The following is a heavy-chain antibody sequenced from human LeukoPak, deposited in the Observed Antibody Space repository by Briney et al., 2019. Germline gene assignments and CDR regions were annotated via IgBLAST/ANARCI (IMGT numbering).Heavy chain of an antibody. D-gene: IGHD2-2*01. Sequence: GGSLRLSCAASGFTFSSYEMNWVRQAPGKGLEWVSYISSSGSTIYYADSVKGRFTISRDNAKNSLYLQMNSLRAEDTAVYYCAKDGAEGPAAKHYFDYWGQGTLVTVSS. J-gene: IGHJ4*02. CDR1: GFTFSSYE. CDR2: ISSSGSTI. V-gene: IGHV3-48*03. CDR3: AKDGAEGPAAKHYFDY.